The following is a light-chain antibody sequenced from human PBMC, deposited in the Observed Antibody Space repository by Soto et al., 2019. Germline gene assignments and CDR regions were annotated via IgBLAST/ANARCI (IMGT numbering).Light chain of an antibody. Sequence: DIVMTQAPLSLPVTPGEPASISCRSSQSLLHSDGYNHLDWYLQKPGQSPQLLIYEGSKRASGVPYRFSGSGSGTDFTLKISRVEAEDVGIYHCMQGLHPPPTFGGGTKVEIK. CDR3: MQGLHPPPT. V-gene: IGKV2-28*01. CDR1: QSLLHSDGYNH. CDR2: EGS. J-gene: IGKJ4*01.